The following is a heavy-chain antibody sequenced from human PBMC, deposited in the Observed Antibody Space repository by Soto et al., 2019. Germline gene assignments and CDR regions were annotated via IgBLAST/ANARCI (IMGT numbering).Heavy chain of an antibody. Sequence: SGPTLVNPTQTLTLTCTFSGFSLSTSGMCVSWIRQPPGKALEWLALIDWDDDKYYSTSLKTRLTISKDTSKNQVVLTMTNMDPVDTATYYCARIQSIADPDYYYYGMDVWGQGTTVTVSS. CDR3: ARIQSIADPDYYYYGMDV. V-gene: IGHV2-70*01. CDR2: IDWDDDK. J-gene: IGHJ6*02. CDR1: GFSLSTSGMC. D-gene: IGHD6-6*01.